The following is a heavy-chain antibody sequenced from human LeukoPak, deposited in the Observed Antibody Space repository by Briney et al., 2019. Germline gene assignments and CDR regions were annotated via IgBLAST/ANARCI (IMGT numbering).Heavy chain of an antibody. V-gene: IGHV3-30*01. CDR1: GFTFSSYA. D-gene: IGHD4-23*01. CDR3: ARAKTTVVTPFDY. CDR2: ISYDGSNK. Sequence: GRSLRLSCAASGFTFSSYAVHWVRQAPGKGLEWVAVISYDGSNKYYADSVKGRFTISRDNSKNTLYLQMNSLRAEDTAVYYCARAKTTVVTPFDYWGQGTLVTVSS. J-gene: IGHJ4*02.